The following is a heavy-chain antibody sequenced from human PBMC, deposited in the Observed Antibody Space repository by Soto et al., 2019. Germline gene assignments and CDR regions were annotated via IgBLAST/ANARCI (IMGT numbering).Heavy chain of an antibody. CDR3: AIYDSSGSRGFQH. D-gene: IGHD3-22*01. CDR2: IYYSGRT. Sequence: QVQLQESGPGLVKPSQTLSLTCTVSGGSLSSGCYYWSRIRQHPGKGLELIGYIYYSGRTYYNPSLNSRVTISVDTSKNQFSLKLSSVTAAATAVYYCAIYDSSGSRGFQHWGQGTLVTVSS. CDR1: GGSLSSGCYY. V-gene: IGHV4-31*03. J-gene: IGHJ1*01.